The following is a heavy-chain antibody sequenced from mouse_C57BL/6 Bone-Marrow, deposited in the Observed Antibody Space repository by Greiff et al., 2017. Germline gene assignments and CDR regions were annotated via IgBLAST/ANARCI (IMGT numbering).Heavy chain of an antibody. V-gene: IGHV1-59*01. Sequence: VQLQQPGAELVRPGTSVTLSCKASGYTFTSYWMHWVKQRPGKGLEWIGVIDPSDSYTNYNQKFKGQATLTVYTSASTAYMQLSRLTSEDAAVYYCARWLLRWYFDVWGTGTTVTVSS. CDR2: IDPSDSYT. J-gene: IGHJ1*03. CDR1: GYTFTSYW. D-gene: IGHD2-3*01. CDR3: ARWLLRWYFDV.